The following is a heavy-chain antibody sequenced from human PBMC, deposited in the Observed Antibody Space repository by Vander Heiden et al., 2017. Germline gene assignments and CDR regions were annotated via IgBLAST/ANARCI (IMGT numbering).Heavy chain of an antibody. Sequence: QVQLVVSGGVVVQPGRSLRLSCAASGFTFGIYAMHWVRQAPGKGLEWVAVISYDGSNKYYADSVKGRFTISRDNSKNTLYLQMNSMRAEDTAVYYCAGPTSAARPYYFDYWGQGTLVTVSS. V-gene: IGHV3-30-3*01. CDR3: AGPTSAARPYYFDY. CDR1: GFTFGIYA. D-gene: IGHD6-6*01. CDR2: ISYDGSNK. J-gene: IGHJ4*02.